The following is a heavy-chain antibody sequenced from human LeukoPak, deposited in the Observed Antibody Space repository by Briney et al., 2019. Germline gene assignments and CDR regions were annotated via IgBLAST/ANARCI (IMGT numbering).Heavy chain of an antibody. CDR1: GFIFSSYA. Sequence: GGSLRLSCAASGFIFSSYAMSWVRQAPGKGLEWVSGISGSGGSTYYSDSVKGRFTISRDNSKNSLYLQMNSLRAEDTAVYYCARDWGDDYGDYGPDYWGQGTLVTVSS. D-gene: IGHD4-17*01. CDR3: ARDWGDDYGDYGPDY. J-gene: IGHJ4*02. CDR2: ISGSGGST. V-gene: IGHV3-23*01.